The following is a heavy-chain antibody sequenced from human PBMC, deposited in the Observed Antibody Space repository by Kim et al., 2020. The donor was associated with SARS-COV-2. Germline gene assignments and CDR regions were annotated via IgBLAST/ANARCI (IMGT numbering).Heavy chain of an antibody. CDR1: GFTFSSYA. J-gene: IGHJ4*01. CDR3: ARDWADAVIVVLLIDY. Sequence: GGSLRLSCAASGFTFSSYAMHWVRQAPGKGLEWVAVISYDGSNKYYADSVKGRFTISRDNSKNTLYLQMNSLRAEDTAVYYCARDWADAVIVVLLIDY. CDR2: ISYDGSNK. V-gene: IGHV3-30*04. D-gene: IGHD2-15*01.